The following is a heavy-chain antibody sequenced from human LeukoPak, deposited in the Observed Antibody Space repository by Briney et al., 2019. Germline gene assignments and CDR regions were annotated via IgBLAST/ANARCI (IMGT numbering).Heavy chain of an antibody. CDR3: ARVSMYYYDSSGYYAKGFDP. CDR1: GFTFSSYW. Sequence: GGSLRLSCAASGFTFSSYWMSWVRQAPGKGLEWVANIKQDGSEKYYVDSVKGRFTISRDNAKNSLYLQMNSLRAEDTAVYYCARVSMYYYDSSGYYAKGFDPWGQGTLVTVSS. V-gene: IGHV3-7*01. D-gene: IGHD3-22*01. CDR2: IKQDGSEK. J-gene: IGHJ5*02.